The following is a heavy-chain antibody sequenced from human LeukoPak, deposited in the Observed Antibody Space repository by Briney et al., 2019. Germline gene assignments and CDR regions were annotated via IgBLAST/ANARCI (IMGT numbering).Heavy chain of an antibody. D-gene: IGHD3-10*01. J-gene: IGHJ3*02. Sequence: GASVKVSCKASGYTFTSYGISWVRQAPGQGLEWMGWISAYNGNTNYAQKLQGRVTMTTDTSTSTAYMELRSLRSDDTAVYYCARKEEGADGLVARMVRGKSNRLGAFDIWGQGTMVTVSS. CDR2: ISAYNGNT. CDR1: GYTFTSYG. CDR3: ARKEEGADGLVARMVRGKSNRLGAFDI. V-gene: IGHV1-18*01.